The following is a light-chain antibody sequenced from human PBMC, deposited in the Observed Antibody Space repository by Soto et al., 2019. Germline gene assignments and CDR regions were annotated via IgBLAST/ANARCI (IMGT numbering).Light chain of an antibody. Sequence: DIVMTQSPDSLAVSLGERATINCKSSQSVLYSSNNKNYLAWYQQKPGQPPKLLIYWASTRESGVPDRFSGSGSGTDFTLTISSLQAEDVAVYYCQQYYITPFTFGGGTKLEIK. CDR3: QQYYITPFT. J-gene: IGKJ4*01. CDR2: WAS. V-gene: IGKV4-1*01. CDR1: QSVLYSSNNKNY.